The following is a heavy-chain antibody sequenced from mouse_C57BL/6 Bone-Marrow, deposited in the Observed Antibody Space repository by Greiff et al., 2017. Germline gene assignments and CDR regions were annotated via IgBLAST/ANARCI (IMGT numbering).Heavy chain of an antibody. Sequence: VKLLESGAELVKPGASVKISCKASGYAFSSYWMNWVKQRPGKSLEWIGQIYPGDGDTNYNGKFKGKATLTADKSSSTAYMQRSSLTSDDSAVYFCARGAYWGQGTLVTVSA. V-gene: IGHV1-80*01. CDR1: GYAFSSYW. CDR3: ARGAY. CDR2: IYPGDGDT. J-gene: IGHJ3*01.